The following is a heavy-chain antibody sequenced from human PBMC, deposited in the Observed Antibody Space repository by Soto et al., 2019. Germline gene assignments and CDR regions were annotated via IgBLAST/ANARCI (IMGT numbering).Heavy chain of an antibody. Sequence: QVQLQESGPGLVKPSQTLSLTCTVSGGSNIRDGYYWSWIRQHPGKGLEWIAYISYSGSSYSNPSLKSRVTISADTSKYQFSLRLISLTAADTAVYFCARATPTGSADFWGQGTLVTVSS. CDR2: ISYSGSS. CDR3: ARATPTGSADF. J-gene: IGHJ4*02. D-gene: IGHD1-1*01. CDR1: GGSNIRDGYY. V-gene: IGHV4-31*03.